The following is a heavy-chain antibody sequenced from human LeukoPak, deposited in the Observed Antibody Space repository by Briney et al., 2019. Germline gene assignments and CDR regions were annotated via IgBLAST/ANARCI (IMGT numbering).Heavy chain of an antibody. J-gene: IGHJ4*02. Sequence: GGSLTLSCAASGFTFGSYAMSWVRQPPGKGLEWVSTISGSGGSTYYADSLKGRFTISRDNSKNTLYLQMNSPRVEDTALYYCAKESVQAAPVYGVDGWGQGTQVTVSS. CDR3: AKESVQAAPVYGVDG. D-gene: IGHD2-2*01. CDR1: GFTFGSYA. CDR2: ISGSGGST. V-gene: IGHV3-23*01.